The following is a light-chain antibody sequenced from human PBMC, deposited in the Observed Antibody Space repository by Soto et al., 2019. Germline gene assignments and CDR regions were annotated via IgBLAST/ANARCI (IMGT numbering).Light chain of an antibody. J-gene: IGKJ4*01. Sequence: TQTPATLSVSPGEQATLSCRASQSVSSNLAWYQQKPGQAPRLLIYGASTRATGIPARFSGIGSGTDFTLTISSLQPEDFVVYYCQQYYDWPLTSAGRTKVDI. V-gene: IGKV3-15*01. CDR3: QQYYDWPLT. CDR2: GAS. CDR1: QSVSSN.